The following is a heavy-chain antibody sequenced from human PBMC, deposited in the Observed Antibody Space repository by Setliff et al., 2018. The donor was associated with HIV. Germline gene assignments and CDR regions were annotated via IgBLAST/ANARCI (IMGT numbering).Heavy chain of an antibody. V-gene: IGHV4-61*09. Sequence: LSLTCTVSGGSISSGGHYWNWIRQPAGRGLEWIGHVYTSGSASYNPPLKSRVTISIDTSKNQFSLQLSSVTAADTAVYYCARVSYTGSSYIDYWGQGTLVTVSS. J-gene: IGHJ4*02. CDR2: VYTSGSA. CDR1: GGSISSGGHY. CDR3: ARVSYTGSSYIDY. D-gene: IGHD6-6*01.